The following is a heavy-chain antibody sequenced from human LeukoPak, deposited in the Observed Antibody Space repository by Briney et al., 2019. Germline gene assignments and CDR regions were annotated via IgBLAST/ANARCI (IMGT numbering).Heavy chain of an antibody. V-gene: IGHV1-18*01. CDR3: ARDHSVRGRLQFSHYGMDV. D-gene: IGHD5-24*01. CDR1: GYTFTSYG. J-gene: IGHJ6*02. Sequence: ASVKVSCKASGYTFTSYGISWVRQAPGQGLEWMGWISAYNGNTNYAQKLQGRVTMTTDTSTSTAYMELRSLRSDDTAVYYCARDHSVRGRLQFSHYGMDVWGQGTTVTVSS. CDR2: ISAYNGNT.